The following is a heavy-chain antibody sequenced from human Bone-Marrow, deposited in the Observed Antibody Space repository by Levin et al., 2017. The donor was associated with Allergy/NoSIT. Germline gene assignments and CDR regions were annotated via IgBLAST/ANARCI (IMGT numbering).Heavy chain of an antibody. D-gene: IGHD3-10*01. CDR3: AKELITMVRGVPEGPFDY. Sequence: GGSLRLSCAASGFTFSSYGMHWVRQAPGKGLEWVAVISYDGSNKYYADSVKGRFTISRDNSKNTLYLQMNSLRAEDTAVYYCAKELITMVRGVPEGPFDYWGQGTLVTVSS. J-gene: IGHJ4*02. V-gene: IGHV3-30*18. CDR2: ISYDGSNK. CDR1: GFTFSSYG.